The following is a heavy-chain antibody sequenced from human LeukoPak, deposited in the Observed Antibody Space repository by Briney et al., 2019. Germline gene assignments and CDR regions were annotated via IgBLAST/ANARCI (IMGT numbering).Heavy chain of an antibody. J-gene: IGHJ5*02. CDR3: ARHRGLRYCSSTSCSNWFDP. V-gene: IGHV4-59*08. CDR2: IYYSGST. CDR1: GGSISSYY. D-gene: IGHD2-2*01. Sequence: SETLSLTCTVSGGSISSYYWSWIRQPPGKGLEWIGYIYYSGSTNYNPSLKGRVTISVDTSKNQFSLKLSSVTAADTAVYYCARHRGLRYCSSTSCSNWFDPWGQGTLVTVSS.